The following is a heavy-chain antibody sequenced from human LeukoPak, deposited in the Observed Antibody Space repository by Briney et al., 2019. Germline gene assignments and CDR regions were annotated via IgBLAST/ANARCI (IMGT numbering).Heavy chain of an antibody. J-gene: IGHJ6*02. Sequence: VASVKVSCKASGGTFSSYGISWVRQAPGQGLEWMGWISAYNGNTNYAQKLQGRVTMTTDTSTSTAYMELRSLRSDDTAVYYCARSPSLLSRYYYYGMDVWGQGTTVTVSS. D-gene: IGHD2-2*01. CDR3: ARSPSLLSRYYYYGMDV. V-gene: IGHV1-18*01. CDR1: GGTFSSYG. CDR2: ISAYNGNT.